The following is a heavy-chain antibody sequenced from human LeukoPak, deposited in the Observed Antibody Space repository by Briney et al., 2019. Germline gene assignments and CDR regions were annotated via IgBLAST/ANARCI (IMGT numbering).Heavy chain of an antibody. J-gene: IGHJ3*02. CDR2: INPNSGGT. D-gene: IGHD4-17*01. CDR1: GYTFTGYY. V-gene: IGHV1-2*02. CDR3: ASQLDYGDYDAFDI. Sequence: ASVKVSCKASGYTFTGYYMHWVRQAPGQGLEWMGWINPNSGGTNYAQKFRGRVTMTRDTSISTAYMELSRLRSDDTAVYYCASQLDYGDYDAFDIWGQGTMVTVSS.